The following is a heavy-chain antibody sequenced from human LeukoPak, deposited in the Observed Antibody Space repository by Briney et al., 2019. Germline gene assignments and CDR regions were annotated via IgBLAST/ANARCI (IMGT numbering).Heavy chain of an antibody. CDR2: INHSGST. D-gene: IGHD3-3*01. CDR1: GGSFSGYY. V-gene: IGHV4-34*01. CDR3: ARGTIFGVVIDPYFDY. Sequence: SETLSLTCAVYGGSFSGYYWSWIRQPPGKGLEWIGEINHSGSTNYNPSLKSRVTISVDTSKNQFSLKLSSVTAADTAVYYCARGTIFGVVIDPYFDYWGQGTLVTVSS. J-gene: IGHJ4*02.